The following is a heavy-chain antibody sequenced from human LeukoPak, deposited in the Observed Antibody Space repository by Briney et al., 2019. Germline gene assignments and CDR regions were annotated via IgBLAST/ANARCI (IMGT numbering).Heavy chain of an antibody. D-gene: IGHD2-2*01. CDR2: ISAYNGNT. V-gene: IGHV1-18*04. Sequence: GASVKVSCKASGYTFTSYGISWVRKAPGQGLEWMGWISAYNGNTNYAQKLQGRVTMTTDTSTSTAYMELRSLRSDDTAVYYCARDRRGRIYCSSTSCYLPFDYWGQGTLVTVSS. CDR1: GYTFTSYG. CDR3: ARDRRGRIYCSSTSCYLPFDY. J-gene: IGHJ4*02.